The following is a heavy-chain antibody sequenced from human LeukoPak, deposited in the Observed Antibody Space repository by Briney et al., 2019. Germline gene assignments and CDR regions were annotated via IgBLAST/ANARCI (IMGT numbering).Heavy chain of an antibody. Sequence: PSETLSLTCTVSGRSISSYYWSWIRQPAGKGLEWIGRIYTNENTYYNPSLKSRVSMSVDTSKNQFSLKLSSVTAADTAVYYCVRDDYDSSTYYGAFWFDPWGQGILVTVAS. CDR3: VRDDYDSSTYYGAFWFDP. CDR1: GRSISSYY. D-gene: IGHD3-22*01. V-gene: IGHV4-4*07. J-gene: IGHJ5*02. CDR2: IYTNENT.